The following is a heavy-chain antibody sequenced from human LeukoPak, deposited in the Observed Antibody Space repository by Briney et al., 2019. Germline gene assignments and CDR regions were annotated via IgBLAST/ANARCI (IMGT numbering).Heavy chain of an antibody. J-gene: IGHJ4*02. D-gene: IGHD3-22*01. CDR2: INHSGST. V-gene: IGHV4-34*01. CDR3: ASLTYYYDSSGYYYNY. CDR1: GGSFSGYY. Sequence: PSETLSLTCAVYGGSFSGYYWSWIRQPPGKGLEWIGEINHSGSTNYNPSLKSRVTISVDTSKNQFSLKLSSVTAADTAVYYCASLTYYYDSSGYYYNYWGQGTLVTVSS.